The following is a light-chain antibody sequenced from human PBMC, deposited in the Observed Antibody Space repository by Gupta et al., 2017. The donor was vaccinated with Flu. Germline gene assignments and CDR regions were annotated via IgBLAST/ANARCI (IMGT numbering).Light chain of an antibody. CDR2: GNS. Sequence: QSVLAQPPSASETPGPRVTISCSGSSSNIGSNPVNWYQQVPGTAPNLLIYGNSQRPSGVPDRFSGSKSGTSASLAIIGLQSEDEADYYCAAWDDSLNGHYVFGTGTKVTVL. J-gene: IGLJ1*01. CDR3: AAWDDSLNGHYV. V-gene: IGLV1-44*01. CDR1: SSNIGSNP.